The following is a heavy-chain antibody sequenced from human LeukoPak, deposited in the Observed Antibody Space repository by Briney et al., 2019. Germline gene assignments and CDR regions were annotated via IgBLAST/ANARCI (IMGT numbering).Heavy chain of an antibody. CDR1: GGSFSGYY. CDR2: FNHSGST. Sequence: SETLSLTCAVYGGSFSGYYWSWIRQPPGKGLEWIGEFNHSGSTNYNPSLKSRVTISVDTSKNQFSLKLSSVTAADTAVYYCARGRFLEWLLTGYNWFDPWGQGTLVTVSS. V-gene: IGHV4-34*01. D-gene: IGHD3-3*01. J-gene: IGHJ5*02. CDR3: ARGRFLEWLLTGYNWFDP.